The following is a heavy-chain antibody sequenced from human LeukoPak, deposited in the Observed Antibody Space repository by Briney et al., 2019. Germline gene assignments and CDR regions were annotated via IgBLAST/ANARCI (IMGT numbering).Heavy chain of an antibody. J-gene: IGHJ6*02. D-gene: IGHD3-3*01. CDR1: GYSFTSYW. CDR2: IYPGDSDT. V-gene: IGHV5-51*01. Sequence: GESLKISCKGSGYSFTSYWIGWVRQMPGKGLEWMGIIYPGDSDTRYSPSFQGQITISADKSISTAYLQWSSLKASDTAMYYCAGHQGYDPRWYYYYGMDVWGQGTTVPVSS. CDR3: AGHQGYDPRWYYYYGMDV.